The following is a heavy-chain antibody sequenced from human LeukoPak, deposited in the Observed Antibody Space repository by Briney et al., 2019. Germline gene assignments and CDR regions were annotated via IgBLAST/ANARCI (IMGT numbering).Heavy chain of an antibody. V-gene: IGHV4-61*01. CDR2: IYYSGST. CDR1: GGSVSSGSYY. Sequence: PSETLSLTCTVSGGSVSSGSYYWSWIRQPPGKGLEWIGYIYYSGSTNYNPSLKSRVTISVDTSKNQFSLKLSSVTAADTAVYYCASVYYDFWSGLDYWGQGTLVTVSS. J-gene: IGHJ4*02. D-gene: IGHD3-3*01. CDR3: ASVYYDFWSGLDY.